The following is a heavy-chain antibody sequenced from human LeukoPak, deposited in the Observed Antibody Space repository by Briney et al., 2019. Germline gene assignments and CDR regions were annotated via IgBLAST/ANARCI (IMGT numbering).Heavy chain of an antibody. CDR3: ARPSGSYADFNWFDP. V-gene: IGHV3-48*03. Sequence: GGSLRLSCAASGFAFSNYEMIWVRQAPGKGLEWISYISSNGSIMYYADSVKGRFTISRDNAKNTLYLQMNSLRAEDTAVYYCARPSGSYADFNWFDPWGQGTLVTVSS. J-gene: IGHJ5*02. D-gene: IGHD1-26*01. CDR2: ISSNGSIM. CDR1: GFAFSNYE.